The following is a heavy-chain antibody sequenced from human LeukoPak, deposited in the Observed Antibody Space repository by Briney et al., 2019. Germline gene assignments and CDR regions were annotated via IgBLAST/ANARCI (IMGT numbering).Heavy chain of an antibody. CDR3: ARGLRGYNWFDP. J-gene: IGHJ5*02. Sequence: PSETLSLTCTVSGGSISSYYWSWIRQPPGKGLEWIGYIYYSGSTNYNPSLKSQVTISVGTSKNQFSLKLSSVTAADTAVYYCARGLRGYNWFDPWGQGTLVTVSS. CDR2: IYYSGST. V-gene: IGHV4-59*08. CDR1: GGSISSYY. D-gene: IGHD3-16*01.